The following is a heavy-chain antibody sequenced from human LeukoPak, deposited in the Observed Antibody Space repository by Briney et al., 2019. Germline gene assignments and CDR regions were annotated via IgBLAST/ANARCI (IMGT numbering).Heavy chain of an antibody. CDR3: ARELQYHGGFDY. Sequence: PGGSLRLSCAASGFTFSSYSRNWVRQAPGKGLEWVSSISSSSSYIYYADSVKGRFTISRDNAKNSLYLQMNSLRAEDTAVYYCARELQYHGGFDYWGQGTLVTVSS. CDR1: GFTFSSYS. CDR2: ISSSSSYI. D-gene: IGHD4-11*01. V-gene: IGHV3-21*01. J-gene: IGHJ4*02.